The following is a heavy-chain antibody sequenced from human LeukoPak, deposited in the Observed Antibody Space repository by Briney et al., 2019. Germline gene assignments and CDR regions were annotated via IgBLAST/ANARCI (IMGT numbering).Heavy chain of an antibody. CDR3: ARLDWGSYRYPNFDY. Sequence: PSETLSLTCTVSGGSISRTSNYWGWIRQPPGKGLEWIGSIYYSGTTYYNPSLKSRVTISVDTSKNQFSLKLSSVTAADTAVYYCARLDWGSYRYPNFDYWGQGTLVTVSS. V-gene: IGHV4-39*07. CDR1: GGSISRTSNY. D-gene: IGHD3-16*02. J-gene: IGHJ4*02. CDR2: IYYSGTT.